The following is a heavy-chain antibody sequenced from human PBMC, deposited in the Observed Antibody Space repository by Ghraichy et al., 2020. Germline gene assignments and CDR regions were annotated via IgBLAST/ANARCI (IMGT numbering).Heavy chain of an antibody. Sequence: LSLTCAASGFTFSDYYMSWIRQAPGKGLEWVSYISSSGSTIYYADSVKGRFTISRDNAKNSLYLQMNSLRAEDTAVYYCARGSYYDFWSGYYFASSYYYGMDVWGQGTTVTVSS. CDR3: ARGSYYDFWSGYYFASSYYYGMDV. J-gene: IGHJ6*02. V-gene: IGHV3-11*01. CDR1: GFTFSDYY. CDR2: ISSSGSTI. D-gene: IGHD3-3*01.